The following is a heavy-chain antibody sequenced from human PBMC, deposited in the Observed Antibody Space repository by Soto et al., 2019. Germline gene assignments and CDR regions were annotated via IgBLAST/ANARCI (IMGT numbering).Heavy chain of an antibody. CDR3: ATGGGSSFYWIYV. CDR1: GFSFSNHF. V-gene: IGHV3-11*01. J-gene: IGHJ6*02. Sequence: GGSLTLSCAASGFSFSNHFVTWIRQTPGKGLEWISYISSRGSTIYYADSVKGRITISRDNAKNILSLQMKSLRAEDTAVYYCATGGGSSFYWIYVWGQGTTVTVSS. CDR2: ISSRGSTI. D-gene: IGHD3-16*01.